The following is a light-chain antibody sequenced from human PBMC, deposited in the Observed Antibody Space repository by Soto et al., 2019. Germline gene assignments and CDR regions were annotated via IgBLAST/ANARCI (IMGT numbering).Light chain of an antibody. CDR3: QQSYSFPRT. V-gene: IGKV1-39*01. Sequence: DIQMTQSPSSLSAAVGDRVTITCRASQTVTNYLYWYHQQPGKAPKLLIHSTSTLQTEVPSRFSGSGSGTDFTPTINSLQPEDFGTYYCQQSYSFPRTFGQGTKVDI. CDR1: QTVTNY. J-gene: IGKJ1*01. CDR2: STS.